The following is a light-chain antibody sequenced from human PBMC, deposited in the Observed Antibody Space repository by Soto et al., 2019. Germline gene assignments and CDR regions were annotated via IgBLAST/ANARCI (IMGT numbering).Light chain of an antibody. J-gene: IGKJ1*01. CDR2: GES. CDR1: QSVSSSY. V-gene: IGKV3-20*01. CDR3: QQFGSSFRT. Sequence: EIVLTQSPGTLSLSPGERATLSCRASQSVSSSYLAWYQQKPGQAPRLLIYGESNRATGIPDRFSGSGSGTDFTLTISRLEPEDFAVYYCQQFGSSFRTFGQGTKVEIK.